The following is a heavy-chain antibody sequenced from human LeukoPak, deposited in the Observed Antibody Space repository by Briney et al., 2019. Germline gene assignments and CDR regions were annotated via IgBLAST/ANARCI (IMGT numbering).Heavy chain of an antibody. CDR2: INPNSGGT. J-gene: IGHJ5*02. D-gene: IGHD6-13*01. V-gene: IGHV1-2*02. Sequence: ASVKVSCKASGYTFTGYYMHWVRQAPGQGLEWMGWINPNSGGTNYAQKFQGRVTMTRDTSISTAYMELSRLRSDDTAVYYCARLLPYSSSWYRTSWFDPWGQGTLVTVSS. CDR3: ARLLPYSSSWYRTSWFDP. CDR1: GYTFTGYY.